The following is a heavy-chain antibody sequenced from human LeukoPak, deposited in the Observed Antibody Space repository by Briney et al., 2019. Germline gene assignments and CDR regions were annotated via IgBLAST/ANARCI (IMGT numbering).Heavy chain of an antibody. CDR2: IIYDGRHT. CDR1: GFSFRMYA. D-gene: IGHD3-22*01. Sequence: GGSLRLSCTASGFSFRMYAMSWVRQAPGKGLESVAAIIYDGRHTYYAASVKGRFTISRDNSQNTLYLQMNSLRAEDTALYCCAKDGLSYDGSTHVYYFQSLGQATLVTVSS. J-gene: IGHJ4*02. CDR3: AKDGLSYDGSTHVYYFQS. V-gene: IGHV3-23*01.